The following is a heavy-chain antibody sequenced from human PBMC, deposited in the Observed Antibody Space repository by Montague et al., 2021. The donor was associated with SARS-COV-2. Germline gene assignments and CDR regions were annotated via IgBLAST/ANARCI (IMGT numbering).Heavy chain of an antibody. V-gene: IGHV3-48*03. CDR1: GFIFSSYE. D-gene: IGHD2-21*01. CDR3: ARDRDWDDWCGMDV. J-gene: IGHJ6*02. CDR2: ISSSGGGSTK. Sequence: SRRPSCSASGFIFSSYEMNWVRQAPGKGLEWISYISSSGGGSTKHYTDSVKGRFTISRDGAKNSLYLQMNSLRVEDTAIYYCARDRDWDDWCGMDVWGQGTTVTVSS.